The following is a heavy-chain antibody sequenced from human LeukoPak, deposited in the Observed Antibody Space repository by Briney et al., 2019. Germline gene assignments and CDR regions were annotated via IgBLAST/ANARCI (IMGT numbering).Heavy chain of an antibody. CDR2: ISGSGDGT. CDR3: AKAVDLATISVDI. D-gene: IGHD5-24*01. CDR1: GFTFSDYG. V-gene: IGHV3-23*01. J-gene: IGHJ3*02. Sequence: GGSLRLSCAASGFTFSDYGMSWVRQAPGKGLEWVSAISGSGDGTYYADSVKGRFTISRDNSKNTLYLLMNSLRVDDTAVYYCAKAVDLATISVDIWGQGTMVTVSS.